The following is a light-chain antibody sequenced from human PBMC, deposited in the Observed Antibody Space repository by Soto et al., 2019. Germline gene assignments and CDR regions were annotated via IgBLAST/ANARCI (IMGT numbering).Light chain of an antibody. CDR1: SSDVGGYNF. CDR2: EVS. J-gene: IGLJ1*01. V-gene: IGLV2-14*03. Sequence: QSVLTQPASVFGSPGQSITISCTGTSSDVGGYNFVSWYQQHPGKAPKLMIYEVSSRPSRVSNRFSGSKSGNTASLTISGLQPEDEADYYCSSYTTSGTVVFGTGTKV. CDR3: SSYTTSGTVV.